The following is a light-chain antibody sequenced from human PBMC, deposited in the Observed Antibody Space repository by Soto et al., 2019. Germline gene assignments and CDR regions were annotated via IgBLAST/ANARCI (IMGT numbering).Light chain of an antibody. Sequence: EIVLTQSPGTLSLSPGERATLSCRASQSVSSSYLAWYQQKPGQAPRLLIYGASSRATGIPDRFSGSGSGTDFTLTIRSLQSEDFAVYYCQQYNNWPPFSFGPGTTVDIK. V-gene: IGKV3-20*01. CDR3: QQYNNWPPFS. CDR2: GAS. CDR1: QSVSSSY. J-gene: IGKJ3*01.